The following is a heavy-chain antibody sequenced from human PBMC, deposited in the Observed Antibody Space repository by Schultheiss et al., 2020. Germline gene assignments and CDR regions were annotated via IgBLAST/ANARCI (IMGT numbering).Heavy chain of an antibody. J-gene: IGHJ4*02. V-gene: IGHV4-61*08. D-gene: IGHD4-23*01. Sequence: SGPTLVKPTQTLTLTCTFSGFSLSTSGMCVSWIRQPPGKGLEWIGYIYYSGSTNYNPSLKSRVTISVDTSKNQFSLKLSSVTAADTAVYYCARHTVSYGGEIDYWGQGTLVTVSS. CDR3: ARHTVSYGGEIDY. CDR1: GFSLSTSGMC. CDR2: IYYSGST.